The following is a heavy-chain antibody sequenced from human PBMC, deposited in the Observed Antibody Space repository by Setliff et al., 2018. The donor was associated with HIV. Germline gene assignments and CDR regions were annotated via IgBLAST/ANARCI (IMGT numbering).Heavy chain of an antibody. Sequence: ASVKVSCKASGYTFTGYYMHWVRQAPGQGLEWMGWINPNSGGTNYAQKFQGRVTRTRDTSISTAYMELSRLRSDDTAVYYCARDFAGYDILTGYTPRYAFDIWGQGTMVTVSS. CDR1: GYTFTGYY. V-gene: IGHV1-2*02. J-gene: IGHJ3*02. D-gene: IGHD3-9*01. CDR2: INPNSGGT. CDR3: ARDFAGYDILTGYTPRYAFDI.